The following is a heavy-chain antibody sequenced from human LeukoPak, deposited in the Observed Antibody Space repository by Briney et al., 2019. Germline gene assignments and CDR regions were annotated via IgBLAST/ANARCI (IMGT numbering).Heavy chain of an antibody. CDR3: ARLDCVRDGCYNH. D-gene: IGHD5-24*01. J-gene: IGHJ4*02. V-gene: IGHV4-59*08. CDR1: GDSVTDYY. Sequence: PSETLSLTCSVSGDSVTDYYWNWIRQPPGKGLEWIGYVSHDGTTNYTPSLTSRVIMAVDTAKNHISLRLTSVTAADTALYYCARLDCVRDGCYNHWGQGALVTVSS. CDR2: VSHDGTT.